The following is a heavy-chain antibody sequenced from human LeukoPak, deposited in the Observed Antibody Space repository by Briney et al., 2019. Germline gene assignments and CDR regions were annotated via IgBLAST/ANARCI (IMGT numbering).Heavy chain of an antibody. J-gene: IGHJ6*03. Sequence: SETLSLTCTVSGGSISSGGYYWSWIRQPPGKGLEWIGYIYHSGSTYYNPSLKSRVTISVDRSKNQFSLKLSSVTAADTAVYYCARRRPKHSSSSLLYYYYYYMDVWGKGTTVTVSS. CDR1: GGSISSGGYY. CDR3: ARRRPKHSSSSLLYYYYYYMDV. CDR2: IYHSGST. V-gene: IGHV4-30-2*01. D-gene: IGHD6-6*01.